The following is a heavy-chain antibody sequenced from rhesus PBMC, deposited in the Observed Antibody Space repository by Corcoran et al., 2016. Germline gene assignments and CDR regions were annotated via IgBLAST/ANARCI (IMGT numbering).Heavy chain of an antibody. J-gene: IGHJ4*01. Sequence: QVQLQESGTGLVKPSETLSLTCAVSGGSTGGYSWSWIRTAPGEGLEGIGNIDGNIAGTNYNPSLKSRVTISKGASTNQFSLKLSSVTSADTAVYYCARVLAAGPPDYWGQGVLVTVSS. CDR1: GGSTGGYS. CDR3: ARVLAAGPPDY. CDR2: IDGNIAGT. D-gene: IGHD6-13*01. V-gene: IGHV4-81*01.